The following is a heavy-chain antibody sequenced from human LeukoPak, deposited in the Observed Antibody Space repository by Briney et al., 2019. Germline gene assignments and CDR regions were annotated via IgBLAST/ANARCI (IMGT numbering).Heavy chain of an antibody. CDR3: ARDLGRLRFLEWLGY. J-gene: IGHJ4*02. D-gene: IGHD3-3*01. V-gene: IGHV3-30*03. Sequence: PGGSLRLSCAASGFTFSSYGMHWVRQAPGKGLEWVAVITYDGSNKYYANSVKGRFTISRDNSKNTLYLQMNSLRAEDTAVYYCARDLGRLRFLEWLGYWGQGTLVTVSS. CDR1: GFTFSSYG. CDR2: ITYDGSNK.